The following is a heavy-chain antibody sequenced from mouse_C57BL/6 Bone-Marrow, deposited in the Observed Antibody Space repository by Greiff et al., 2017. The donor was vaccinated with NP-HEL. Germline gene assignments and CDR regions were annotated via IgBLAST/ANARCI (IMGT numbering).Heavy chain of an antibody. CDR1: GYTFTSYW. V-gene: IGHV1-52*01. Sequence: QVQLQQPGAELVRPGSSVKLSCKASGYTFTSYWMHWVKQRPIQGLEWIGNIDPSDSETHYNQKFKDKATLTVDKSSSTAYMQLSSLTSEDSAVYYCARESTYYSYYFDYWGQGTTLTVSS. CDR3: ARESTYYSYYFDY. D-gene: IGHD2-12*01. CDR2: IDPSDSET. J-gene: IGHJ2*01.